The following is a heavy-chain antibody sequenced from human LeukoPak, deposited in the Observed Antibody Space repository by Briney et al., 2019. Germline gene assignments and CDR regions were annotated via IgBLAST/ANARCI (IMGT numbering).Heavy chain of an antibody. J-gene: IGHJ5*02. D-gene: IGHD6-13*01. Sequence: SXXLSLTCAVYGGSFSGYYWSWIRQPPGKGLEWIGEINHSGSTNYNPSLKSRVTISVDTSKKQFSLKLSSVTAADTAVYYCARGVSKSSSWFLAWGQGTLVTVSS. CDR3: ARGVSKSSSWFLA. V-gene: IGHV4-34*01. CDR1: GGSFSGYY. CDR2: INHSGST.